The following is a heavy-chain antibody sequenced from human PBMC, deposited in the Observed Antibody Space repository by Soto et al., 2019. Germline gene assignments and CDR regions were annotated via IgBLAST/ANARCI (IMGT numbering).Heavy chain of an antibody. CDR2: FYYSGST. D-gene: IGHD1-26*01. J-gene: IGHJ1*01. V-gene: IGHV4-39*01. Sequence: QLQLQESGPGLVEPSETLSLICTVSVSGGSISSRSFHWDWIRQAPGKGLEWIGSFYYSGSTYYNPSIGRRPTISADTSKNLFPLQVRSVTAADTAVYYCARRVGRVPPQLWGQGTIVTISS. CDR1: GGSISSRSFH. CDR3: ARRVGRVPPQL.